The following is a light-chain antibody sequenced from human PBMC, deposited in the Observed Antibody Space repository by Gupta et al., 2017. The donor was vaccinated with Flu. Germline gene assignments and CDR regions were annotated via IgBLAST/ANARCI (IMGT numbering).Light chain of an antibody. V-gene: IGLV3-25*02. CDR1: ALPKQY. CDR3: QSADSSGSYV. CDR2: KDI. Sequence: SYELTQPPSVSVSPGQTARITCSGDALPKQYAHWYQQKPGQAPVVVIYKDIARPSGIPERFSGSSSGTTLTLTISGVEADDEADYYCQSADSSGSYVFGTGTKVTVL. J-gene: IGLJ1*01.